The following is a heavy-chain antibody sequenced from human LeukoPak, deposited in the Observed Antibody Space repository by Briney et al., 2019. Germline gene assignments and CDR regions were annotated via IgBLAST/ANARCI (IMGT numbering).Heavy chain of an antibody. CDR1: GGSISSYY. V-gene: IGHV4-59*08. CDR3: ARHAGDGSNSIPEAKHYFDY. J-gene: IGHJ4*02. CDR2: IYYSGST. Sequence: SETLSLTCTVSGGSISSYYWSWIRQPPGEGLEWSGYIYYSGSTNYNPSLKSRVTISVDTSKNQFSLKLSSVTAADTAVYYCARHAGDGSNSIPEAKHYFDYWGQGTLVTVSS. D-gene: IGHD5-24*01.